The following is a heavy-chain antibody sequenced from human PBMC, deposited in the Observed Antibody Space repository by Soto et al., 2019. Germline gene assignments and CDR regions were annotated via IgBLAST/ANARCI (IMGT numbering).Heavy chain of an antibody. CDR1: GYTFTSYG. J-gene: IGHJ5*02. CDR3: ARDTVHGVSKGGSRFDP. CDR2: ISSYNGNT. Sequence: QVQLVQSGAEVKKPGASVKVSCKASGYTFTSYGISWVRQAPGQGLEWMGWISSYNGNTNYAQKLQGRVTITTDTSTDKAYMELRSLTSDDTAVYYCARDTVHGVSKGGSRFDPWGQGTLVTVSS. D-gene: IGHD2-8*01. V-gene: IGHV1-18*01.